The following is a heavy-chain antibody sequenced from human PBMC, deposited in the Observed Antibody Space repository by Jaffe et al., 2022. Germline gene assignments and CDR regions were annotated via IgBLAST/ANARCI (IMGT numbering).Heavy chain of an antibody. D-gene: IGHD2-21*02. Sequence: QVQLVQSGAEVKKPGSSVKVSCKASGGTFSSYAISWVRQAPGQGLEWMGGIIPIFGTANYAQKFQGRVTITTDESTSTAYMELSSLRSEDTAVYYCARSALSFRYCGGDCYPRGFDPWGQGTLVTVSS. V-gene: IGHV1-69*05. CDR2: IIPIFGTA. CDR3: ARSALSFRYCGGDCYPRGFDP. J-gene: IGHJ5*02. CDR1: GGTFSSYA.